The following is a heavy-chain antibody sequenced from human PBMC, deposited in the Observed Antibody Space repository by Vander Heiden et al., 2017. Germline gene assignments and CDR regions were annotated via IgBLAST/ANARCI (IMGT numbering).Heavy chain of an antibody. CDR2: VHYTRNA. CDR1: GDSISTDY. V-gene: IGHV4-59*01. D-gene: IGHD6-25*01. J-gene: IGHJ4*02. Sequence: QVQLQGSGSGLVTPSETLSLTCTVSGDSISTDYWSWIRQSPGKGLEWIGYVHYTRNANYHSSLKSRVTISVDTSKNQFSLRVNSVTAADTAVYYCARGPLDSGYTYFDSWGQGPLVTVSS. CDR3: ARGPLDSGYTYFDS.